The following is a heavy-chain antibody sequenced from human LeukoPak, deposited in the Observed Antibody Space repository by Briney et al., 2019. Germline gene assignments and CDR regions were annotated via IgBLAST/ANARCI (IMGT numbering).Heavy chain of an antibody. CDR1: ELTFSSNA. Sequence: GGFLRFSVAAPELTFSSNAMSGVGRAPGKGLNWVSTIHSGRANTYYADSVKGRFTISRDDSKNTLYLQMNSLRAEDTAVYYCATHTIPKSYYFDYWGRGTLVTVSS. CDR2: IHSGRANT. V-gene: IGHV3-23*01. J-gene: IGHJ4*02. CDR3: ATHTIPKSYYFDY. D-gene: IGHD2-2*01.